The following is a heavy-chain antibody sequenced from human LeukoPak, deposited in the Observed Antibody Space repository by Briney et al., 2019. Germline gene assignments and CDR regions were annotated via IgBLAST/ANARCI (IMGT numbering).Heavy chain of an antibody. CDR3: TRQTTVISDH. Sequence: GESLKISCKGSGYIFPSYWIGWVRQMPGKGLELMGVIYPGDSETRYSPSFEGQVTISADSSISTAYLQWNSLKASDSAIYYCTRQTTVISDHWGQGTRVTVSS. CDR1: GYIFPSYW. D-gene: IGHD4-17*01. CDR2: IYPGDSET. J-gene: IGHJ4*02. V-gene: IGHV5-51*01.